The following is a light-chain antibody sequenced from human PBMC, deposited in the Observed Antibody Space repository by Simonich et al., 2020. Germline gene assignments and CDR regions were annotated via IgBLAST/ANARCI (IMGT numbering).Light chain of an antibody. J-gene: IGKJ4*01. CDR1: QSISSY. CDR3: QQSYSTPPT. V-gene: IGKV1-39*01. CDR2: AAS. Sequence: DIQLTPSPSSLSASVGDRVTITCRASQSISSYLNWYQQKPGKAPKLLIYAASSLQSGVPSRFSGSGSGTDFTLTISRLQPEDFATYYCQQSYSTPPTFGGGTKVEIK.